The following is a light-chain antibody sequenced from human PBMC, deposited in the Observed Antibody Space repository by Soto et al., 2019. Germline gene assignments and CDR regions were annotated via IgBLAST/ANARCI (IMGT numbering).Light chain of an antibody. CDR3: RQFNSSPFP. V-gene: IGKV1-9*01. Sequence: DIQLTQYPSFLSASVGDRLTITCRASQDIRCSIAWYQQKPGKAPNLLIYTVSTLQSGVPSRVSGSSTGTQFTLTISRLQPEDCATGCCRQFNSSPFPFGGGTKVEL. CDR2: TVS. CDR1: QDIRCS. J-gene: IGKJ4*02.